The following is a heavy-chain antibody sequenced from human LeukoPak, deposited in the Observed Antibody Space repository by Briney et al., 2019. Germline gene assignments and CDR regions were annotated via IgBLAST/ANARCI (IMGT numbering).Heavy chain of an antibody. Sequence: PGGSLRLSCAASGFTFRSYGMHWVRQAPGKGLEWVAVIPYDGSIKYYADSVKGRFTISRDNSKNTLYLQMNSLRAEDTAMYYCAKEDYGSGSYWGGSDCGMDVCGQGTTVTVSS. D-gene: IGHD3-10*01. V-gene: IGHV3-30*18. CDR2: IPYDGSIK. J-gene: IGHJ6*02. CDR3: AKEDYGSGSYWGGSDCGMDV. CDR1: GFTFRSYG.